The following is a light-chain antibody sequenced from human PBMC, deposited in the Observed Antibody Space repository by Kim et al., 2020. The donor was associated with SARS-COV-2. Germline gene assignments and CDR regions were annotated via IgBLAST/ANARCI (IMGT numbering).Light chain of an antibody. CDR3: MQSLHLPYS. CDR2: EVS. Sequence: PASISSQSSQRLLDTDAHTFLSWYLQQPGQPPQLLIYEVSNRFSGVPDRFSGSGSGTDFTLKTSRVEAEDVGVYFCMQSLHLPYSFGQVTKLEI. CDR1: QRLLDTDAHTF. V-gene: IGKV2D-29*01. J-gene: IGKJ2*03.